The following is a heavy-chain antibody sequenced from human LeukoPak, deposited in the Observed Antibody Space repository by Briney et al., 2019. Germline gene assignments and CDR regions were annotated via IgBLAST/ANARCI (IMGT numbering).Heavy chain of an antibody. CDR2: MNPNSGNT. CDR1: GYTFTSHD. V-gene: IGHV1-8*01. Sequence: ASVKVSCKASGYTFTSHDINWVRQATGQGLEWMGWMNPNSGNTGYAQKFQGRVTMTRNTSISTAYMELSSLRSEDTAVYYCARVRHYYGSGSYYAYWGQGTLVTVSS. D-gene: IGHD3-10*01. J-gene: IGHJ4*02. CDR3: ARVRHYYGSGSYYAY.